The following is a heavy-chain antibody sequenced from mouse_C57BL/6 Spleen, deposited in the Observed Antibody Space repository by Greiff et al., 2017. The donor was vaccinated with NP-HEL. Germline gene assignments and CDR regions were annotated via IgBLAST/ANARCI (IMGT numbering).Heavy chain of an antibody. CDR1: GYTFTSYW. D-gene: IGHD1-1*01. V-gene: IGHV1-50*01. CDR2: IDPSDSST. CDR3: AGGPYYYGSSYPLDV. J-gene: IGHJ1*03. Sequence: VQLQQPGAELVKPGASVKLSCKASGYTFTSYWMQWVKQRPGQGLEWIGEIDPSDSSTNYNQKFKGKATLTVDTSSSTAYMQLSSLTSEDSAVYYCAGGPYYYGSSYPLDVWGTGTTVTVSS.